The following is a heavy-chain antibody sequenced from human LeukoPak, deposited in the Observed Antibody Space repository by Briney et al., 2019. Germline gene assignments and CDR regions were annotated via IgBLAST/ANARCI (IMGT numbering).Heavy chain of an antibody. Sequence: SETLSLTCTVSGDSFTSVTDYWAWIRQPPGKGLEWIGSIYYSGSTYYNPSLKSRVTISVDTSKNQFSLKLSSVTAADTAVYYCARDIRTSRDCSGGSCYFDYWGQGTLVTVSS. CDR1: GDSFTSVTDY. J-gene: IGHJ4*02. CDR3: ARDIRTSRDCSGGSCYFDY. V-gene: IGHV4-39*07. CDR2: IYYSGST. D-gene: IGHD2-15*01.